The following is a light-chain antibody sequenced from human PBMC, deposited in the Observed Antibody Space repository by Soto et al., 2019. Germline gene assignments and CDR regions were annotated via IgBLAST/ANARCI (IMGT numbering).Light chain of an antibody. V-gene: IGLV4-60*02. CDR3: ETWGSNTRV. CDR1: SGHSSYI. CDR2: LEGSGSY. J-gene: IGLJ3*02. Sequence: QPVLTQSSSASASLGSSVKLTCTLSSGHSSYIIALHQQQPGKAPRYLMKLEGSGSYNKGSGVPDRFSGSSSGADRYLTISNLQFEDEADYYCETWGSNTRVFGGGTKLTVL.